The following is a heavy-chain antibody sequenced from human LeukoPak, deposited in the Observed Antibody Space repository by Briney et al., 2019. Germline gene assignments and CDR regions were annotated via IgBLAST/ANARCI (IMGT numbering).Heavy chain of an antibody. CDR3: ASRHCSGGDCYFAGADPFDH. V-gene: IGHV3-74*01. CDR2: MKTDGTRI. D-gene: IGHD2-21*01. CDR1: GFRFSNSW. J-gene: IGHJ4*02. Sequence: PGGSLRLSCAASGFRFSNSWMYWVRQGPGKGPVWVSRMKTDGTRIEYADSVKGRFTISRDNAKNTLYLQMNSLRVEDTAVYYCASRHCSGGDCYFAGADPFDHWGQGTLVTVSS.